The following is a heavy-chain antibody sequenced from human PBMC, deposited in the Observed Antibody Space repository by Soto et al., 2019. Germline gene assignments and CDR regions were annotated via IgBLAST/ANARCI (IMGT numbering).Heavy chain of an antibody. CDR3: ATAPEGNGDYEGLFDH. Sequence: EVQLLESGGGLVQPGGSLRLSCEASGFTFSTFSMSWVRQSPGKGLEWVSAISGSGDYTYNADSVKGRFTLSRDNSKSTLYLPMNNLRAEDTAMYYWATAPEGNGDYEGLFDHWGQGTLVTVSS. V-gene: IGHV3-23*01. CDR2: ISGSGDYT. CDR1: GFTFSTFS. J-gene: IGHJ4*02. D-gene: IGHD4-17*01.